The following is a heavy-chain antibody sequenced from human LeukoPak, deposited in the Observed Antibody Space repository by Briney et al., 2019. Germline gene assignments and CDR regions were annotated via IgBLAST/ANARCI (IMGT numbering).Heavy chain of an antibody. D-gene: IGHD4-11*01. J-gene: IGHJ4*02. CDR3: ARLFRTTPNTGY. CDR1: GYTFTSYG. Sequence: ASVKVSCKASGYTFTSYGISWVRQAPGQGLEWMGWINPNSGGTNYAQKFQGRVTMTRDTSISTAYMELSRLRSDDTAVYYCARLFRTTPNTGYWGQGTLVTVSS. V-gene: IGHV1-2*02. CDR2: INPNSGGT.